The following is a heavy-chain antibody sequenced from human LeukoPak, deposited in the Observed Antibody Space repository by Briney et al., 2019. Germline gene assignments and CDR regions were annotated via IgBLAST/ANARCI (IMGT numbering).Heavy chain of an antibody. D-gene: IGHD6-13*01. CDR2: MYPGDSDT. J-gene: IGHJ4*02. CDR3: AGSIASSGPYYFDY. Sequence: PGESLKISCKGSGYRFSSYWIGWVRQMPGKGLEWMGIMYPGDSDTRYSPSFQGQVTISADESISTAYLQWRSLEASDTAMYYCAGSIASSGPYYFDYWGQGTLVTVSS. CDR1: GYRFSSYW. V-gene: IGHV5-51*01.